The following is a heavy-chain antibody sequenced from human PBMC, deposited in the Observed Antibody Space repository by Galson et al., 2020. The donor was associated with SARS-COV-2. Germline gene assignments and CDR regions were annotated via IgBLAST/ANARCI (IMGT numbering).Heavy chain of an antibody. Sequence: ASVKVSCKASGYAFTTYDINWMRQAPGQGLEWMGWMNPNSGNTGFAQRFQGRVTMTRNTSISIAYMELSSLRSGDTAVYYCAREAGGYSATFDFWGQGTLVTVSS. CDR1: GYAFTTYD. CDR2: MNPNSGNT. D-gene: IGHD5-18*01. CDR3: AREAGGYSATFDF. V-gene: IGHV1-8*01. J-gene: IGHJ4*02.